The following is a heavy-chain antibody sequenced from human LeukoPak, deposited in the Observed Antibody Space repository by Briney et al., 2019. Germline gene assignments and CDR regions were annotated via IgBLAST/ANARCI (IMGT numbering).Heavy chain of an antibody. CDR3: ARGTRSGGSRNRDDY. D-gene: IGHD2-15*01. CDR1: GGTFSSYA. CDR2: IIPILGIA. Sequence: ASVKVSCKASGGTFSSYAISWVRQAPGQGLEWMGRIIPILGIANYAQKFQGRVTITADKSTSTAYMELSRLRSEDTAVYYCARGTRSGGSRNRDDYWGQGTLVTVSS. J-gene: IGHJ4*02. V-gene: IGHV1-69*04.